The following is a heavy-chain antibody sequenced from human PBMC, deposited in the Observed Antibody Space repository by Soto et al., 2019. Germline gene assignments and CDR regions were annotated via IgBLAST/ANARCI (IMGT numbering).Heavy chain of an antibody. V-gene: IGHV1-46*01. J-gene: IGHJ3*02. CDR1: GYTFTIYY. Sequence: GASVKVSCKASGYTFTIYYMHCVLQAPGQGLEWMGIINPSGGSTSYAQKFQGRVTMTRDTSTSTVYMELSSLRSEDTAVYYCARVWNDAAFDIWGQGTMVTVSS. D-gene: IGHD1-1*01. CDR3: ARVWNDAAFDI. CDR2: INPSGGST.